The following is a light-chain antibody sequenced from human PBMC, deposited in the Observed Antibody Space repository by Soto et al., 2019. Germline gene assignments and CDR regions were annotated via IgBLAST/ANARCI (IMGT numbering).Light chain of an antibody. J-gene: IGKJ4*01. V-gene: IGKV1-27*01. CDR2: LAS. CDR1: QDIQNS. Sequence: DIQMTQSPSSLSASVGDRVTITCRAGQDIQNSLAWYQQKPGRVPKLLIDLASTLQPGVPSRFSGGRSGTVFTLTISSLQPEDVATYYCQKYNNAPLTFGGGTKVEI. CDR3: QKYNNAPLT.